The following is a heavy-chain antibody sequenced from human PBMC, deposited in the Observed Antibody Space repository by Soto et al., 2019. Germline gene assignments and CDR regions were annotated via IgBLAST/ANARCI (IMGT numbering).Heavy chain of an antibody. J-gene: IGHJ3*02. CDR2: ISAYNGNT. CDR3: ARTSARYFDWFHDAFDI. CDR1: GYTFTSYG. Sequence: ASVKVSCKASGYTFTSYGISWVRQAPGQGLEWMGWISAYNGNTNYAQKLQGRVTMTTDTSTSTAYMELRSLRSDDTAVYYCARTSARYFDWFHDAFDIWGQGTMVTVSS. V-gene: IGHV1-18*04. D-gene: IGHD3-9*01.